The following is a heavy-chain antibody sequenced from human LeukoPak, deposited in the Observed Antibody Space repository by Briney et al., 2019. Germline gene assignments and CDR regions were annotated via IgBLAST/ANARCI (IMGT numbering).Heavy chain of an antibody. CDR1: GYTFTGYY. V-gene: IGHV1-69*13. CDR3: ARDSAVYSSSRGYFQH. CDR2: IIPIFGTA. D-gene: IGHD6-13*01. J-gene: IGHJ1*01. Sequence: SVKVSCKAPGYTFTGYYMHWVRQAPGQGLEWMGGIIPIFGTANYAQKFQGRVTITADESTSTAYMELSSLRSEDTAVYYCARDSAVYSSSRGYFQHWGQGTLVTVSS.